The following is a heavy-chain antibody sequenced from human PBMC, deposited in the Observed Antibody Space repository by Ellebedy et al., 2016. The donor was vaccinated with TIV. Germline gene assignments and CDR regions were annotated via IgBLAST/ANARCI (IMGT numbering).Heavy chain of an antibody. J-gene: IGHJ4*02. CDR3: ARGGQQWLVHLGNYFDY. D-gene: IGHD6-19*01. CDR1: GGSFSGYY. V-gene: IGHV4-34*01. CDR2: INHSGST. Sequence: MPSETLSLTCAVYGGSFSGYYWSWIRQPPGKGLEWIGEINHSGSTNYNPSLKSRVTISVDTSKNQFSLKLSSVTAADTAVYYCARGGQQWLVHLGNYFDYWGQGTLVTVSS.